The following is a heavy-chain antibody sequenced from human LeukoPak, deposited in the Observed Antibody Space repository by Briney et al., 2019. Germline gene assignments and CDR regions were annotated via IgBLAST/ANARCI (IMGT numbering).Heavy chain of an antibody. Sequence: GGSLRLSCAASGFGFSNYAVHWVRQAPGKGLDWVAAISYDGSNEYYADSVKGRFTISRDNSKNTLFLQMNSLRAEDTAVYYCAKTFYTQYCGEVFDYWGQGTLVTVSS. CDR3: AKTFYTQYCGEVFDY. D-gene: IGHD2/OR15-2a*01. CDR1: GFGFSNYA. J-gene: IGHJ4*02. V-gene: IGHV3-30*04. CDR2: ISYDGSNE.